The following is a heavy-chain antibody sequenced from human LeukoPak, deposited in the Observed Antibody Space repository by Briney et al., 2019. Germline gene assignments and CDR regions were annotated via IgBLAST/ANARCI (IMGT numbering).Heavy chain of an antibody. J-gene: IGHJ4*01. CDR2: ISRSSTTI. D-gene: IGHD3-9*01. CDR1: GFTFSNYS. CDR3: AKSSDLLTGYYSYFEY. Sequence: GGSLRLSCAASGFTFSNYSMNWVRQAPGKGVEWVSYISRSSTTIYYADSVKGRFTISRDNAKNSLYLQMNSLRAEDTAVYYCAKSSDLLTGYYSYFEYWGHGTLVTVAS. V-gene: IGHV3-48*01.